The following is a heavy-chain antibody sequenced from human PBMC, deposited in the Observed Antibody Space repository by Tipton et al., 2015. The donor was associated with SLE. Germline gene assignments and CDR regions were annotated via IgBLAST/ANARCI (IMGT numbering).Heavy chain of an antibody. D-gene: IGHD7-27*01. CDR1: GGSFSGYY. V-gene: IGHV4-34*01. Sequence: TLSLTCAVYGGSFSGYYWSWIRQPPGKGLEWIGEINHSGSTNYNPSLKSRVTISVDTSKNLFSLKLGSVTAADTAVYYCARGELGIRTFDYWGQGTLVTVSS. J-gene: IGHJ4*02. CDR3: ARGELGIRTFDY. CDR2: INHSGST.